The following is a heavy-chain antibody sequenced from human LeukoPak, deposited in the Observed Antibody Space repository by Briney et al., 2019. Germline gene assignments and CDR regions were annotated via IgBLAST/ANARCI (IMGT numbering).Heavy chain of an antibody. CDR1: RFTFSSYA. D-gene: IGHD3-22*01. CDR2: ISGSGGGT. J-gene: IGHJ4*02. V-gene: IGHV3-23*01. CDR3: ARYREGDETSGYYQVAFDY. Sequence: GGSLRLSCAASRFTFSSYAMSWVRQAPGKGLEWVSAISGSGGGTYYADSVKGRFTISRDNSKNRLSLQMNSLRAEDTAVYYCARYREGDETSGYYQVAFDYWGQGTLVTVSS.